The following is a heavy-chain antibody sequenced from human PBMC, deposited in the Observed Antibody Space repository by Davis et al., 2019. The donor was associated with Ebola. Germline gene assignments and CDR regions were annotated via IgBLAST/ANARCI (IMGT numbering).Heavy chain of an antibody. V-gene: IGHV3-74*01. D-gene: IGHD2-2*01. J-gene: IGHJ6*02. CDR1: GFTFNNYY. Sequence: GESLKISCAASGFTFNNYYLHWVRHSPGKGLEWVARIKTDGSTTRYADSVKGRFTISRDNTNNTLYLQMNNLRGEDTAVYYCVRDTSHQLPHWLYYFYGMDDWGQGTTVTVSS. CDR3: VRDTSHQLPHWLYYFYGMDD. CDR2: IKTDGSTT.